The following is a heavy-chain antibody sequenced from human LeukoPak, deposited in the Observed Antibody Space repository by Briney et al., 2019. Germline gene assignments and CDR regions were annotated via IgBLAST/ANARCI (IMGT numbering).Heavy chain of an antibody. D-gene: IGHD3-16*01. Sequence: GGSLRLSCAASGFSFSSYWMTWVRQAPGKGLEWVANIRHDGTEKYYVDSMKGRFTVSRDNTKNSLYLQINSLRAEDTAVYYCASVAWGGEIPPTAIFDYWGQGTLVTVSS. V-gene: IGHV3-7*01. CDR1: GFSFSSYW. CDR2: IRHDGTEK. CDR3: ASVAWGGEIPPTAIFDY. J-gene: IGHJ4*02.